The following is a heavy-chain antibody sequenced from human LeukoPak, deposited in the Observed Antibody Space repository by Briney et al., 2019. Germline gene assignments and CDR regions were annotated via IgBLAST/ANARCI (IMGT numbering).Heavy chain of an antibody. CDR3: ARDQGDYYDSSGYYRAGAFDI. CDR1: GFTFSSYA. V-gene: IGHV3-23*01. J-gene: IGHJ3*02. Sequence: GGSLRLSCAASGFTFSSYAMSWVRQAPGKGLEWVSAISGSGGSTYYADSVKGRFTISRDNSKNTLYLQMNSLRAEDTAVYYCARDQGDYYDSSGYYRAGAFDIWGQGAMVTVSS. CDR2: ISGSGGST. D-gene: IGHD3-22*01.